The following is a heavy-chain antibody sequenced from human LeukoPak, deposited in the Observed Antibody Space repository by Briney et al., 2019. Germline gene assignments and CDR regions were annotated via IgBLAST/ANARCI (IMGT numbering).Heavy chain of an antibody. V-gene: IGHV1-18*01. CDR2: ISAYNGNT. J-gene: IGHJ4*02. CDR1: GYTFTSYG. CDR3: ARDHVVGATTFDY. D-gene: IGHD1-26*01. Sequence: ASVKLTCTASGYTFTSYGVTWERQAPGQGLEWMAWISAYNGNTNYAQKLQGRVTITTDTSTSTAYMELRSLRSDDTAVYYCARDHVVGATTFDYWGQGTLVTVSS.